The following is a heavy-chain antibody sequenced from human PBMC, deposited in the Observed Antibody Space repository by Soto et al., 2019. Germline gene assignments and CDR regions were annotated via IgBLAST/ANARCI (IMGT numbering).Heavy chain of an antibody. CDR2: SYWTDDK. J-gene: IGHJ5*02. Sequence: YGPTLVNPKQTVPLTCTFSGFSLSTSGVGVGWIRQPTGKTLEWLALSYWTDDKRYSTSLKSRLTITKDTSQHQVVVTMTNIGPVDTATYYCPHSRIVRGLSWFDPWGQGTLVTVSS. V-gene: IGHV2-5*01. CDR3: PHSRIVRGLSWFDP. CDR1: GFSLSTSGVG. D-gene: IGHD3-10*01.